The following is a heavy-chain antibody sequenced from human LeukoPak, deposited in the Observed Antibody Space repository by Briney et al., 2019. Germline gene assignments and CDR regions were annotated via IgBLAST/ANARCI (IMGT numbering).Heavy chain of an antibody. CDR1: GGSISSSSYY. V-gene: IGHV4-39*01. CDR2: IYYSGST. CDR3: ASLDNPDESHSNDY. J-gene: IGHJ4*02. Sequence: SETLSLTCTVSGGSISSSSYYWGWIRQPPGKGLEWIGSIYYSGSTYYNPSLKSRVTISVDTSKNQFSLKLSSVTAADTAVYYCASLDNPDESHSNDYWGQGTLVTVSS. D-gene: IGHD2-15*01.